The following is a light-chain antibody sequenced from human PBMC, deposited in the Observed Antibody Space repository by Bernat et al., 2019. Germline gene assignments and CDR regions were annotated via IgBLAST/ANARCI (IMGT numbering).Light chain of an antibody. Sequence: QSALTQPASVSGSPGQSITISCTGTSSDVGAYNYVSWYQQHPGKAPKLMIYDVSDRPSGVSNRFSGSKSGNTASLTISELQAEDEADYYCSSNTSTSTPYVFGTGTKVTVL. CDR2: DVS. CDR3: SSNTSTSTPYV. V-gene: IGLV2-14*03. J-gene: IGLJ1*01. CDR1: SSDVGAYNY.